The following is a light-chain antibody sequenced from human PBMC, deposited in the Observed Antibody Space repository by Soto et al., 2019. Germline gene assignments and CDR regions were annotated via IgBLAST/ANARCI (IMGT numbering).Light chain of an antibody. Sequence: EIVLTQSPATLSLSPGERATLSCRTSQTIRGLLNWYQQKPGQAPRLLIYGASTRATGIPARFSGSGSGTEFTLTISSLQSEDFAVYYCQQYNNWPRTFGQGTKVEIK. V-gene: IGKV3-15*01. CDR1: QTIRGL. J-gene: IGKJ1*01. CDR2: GAS. CDR3: QQYNNWPRT.